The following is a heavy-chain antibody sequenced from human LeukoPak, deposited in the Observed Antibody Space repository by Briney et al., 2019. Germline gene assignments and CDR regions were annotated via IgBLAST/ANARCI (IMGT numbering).Heavy chain of an antibody. D-gene: IGHD3-10*01. V-gene: IGHV1-18*01. CDR1: GYSFGSYG. J-gene: IGHJ4*02. Sequence: ASVKVSCKASGYSFGSYGISWMRQAPGQGLEWLLWVSAYNSDTNYAQKLQGRVTMTTDTSTTTAYMELTSLRSDDTAVYYCARDAPGLVRGVAQSDYWGQGTLVTVSS. CDR3: ARDAPGLVRGVAQSDY. CDR2: VSAYNSDT.